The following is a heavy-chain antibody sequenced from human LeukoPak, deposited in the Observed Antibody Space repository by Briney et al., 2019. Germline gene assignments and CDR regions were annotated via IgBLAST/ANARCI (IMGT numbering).Heavy chain of an antibody. CDR1: GASTSSRY. CDR3: AQTTGWPGFDF. Sequence: SETLSLTCIVSGASTSSRYWSWVRQPPGRALEWIGHIYNGVNTKHNPSLTSRVNISVDTSKNQFSLKLTSLTAADTAIYYCAQTTGWPGFDFWGPGALVTVSS. D-gene: IGHD6-19*01. V-gene: IGHV4-59*08. CDR2: IYNGVNT. J-gene: IGHJ4*02.